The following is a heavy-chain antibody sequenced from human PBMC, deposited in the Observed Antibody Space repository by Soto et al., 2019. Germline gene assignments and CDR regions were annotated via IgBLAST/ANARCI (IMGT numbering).Heavy chain of an antibody. CDR3: AAHIRGSGPALNDY. CDR2: INAGNGNT. J-gene: IGHJ4*02. D-gene: IGHD6-19*01. Sequence: PVEACCEDPGYTFSNISMHWLRQAPGQRLEWMGWINAGNGNTKYSQKFQGRVTMTRDTSTSTVYMELSSLRSEDTAVYYCAAHIRGSGPALNDYWGQGTLVTVSS. V-gene: IGHV1-3*01. CDR1: GYTFSNIS.